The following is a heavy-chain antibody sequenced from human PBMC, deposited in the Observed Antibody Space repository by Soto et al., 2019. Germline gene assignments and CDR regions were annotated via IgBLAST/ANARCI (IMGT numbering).Heavy chain of an antibody. CDR2: ISAYNGNT. Sequence: GSVKVSCKASGYTFTSYGISWVRQAPGQGLEWMGWISAYNGNTNYAQKLQGRVTMTTDTSTSTAYMELRSLRSDDTAVYYCARDGSGGSGSFNWFDPWGQGTLVTVSS. CDR1: GYTFTSYG. D-gene: IGHD3-10*01. J-gene: IGHJ5*02. V-gene: IGHV1-18*01. CDR3: ARDGSGGSGSFNWFDP.